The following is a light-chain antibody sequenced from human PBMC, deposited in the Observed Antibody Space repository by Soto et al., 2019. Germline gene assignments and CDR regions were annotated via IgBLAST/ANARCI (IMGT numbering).Light chain of an antibody. CDR1: SSDVGGYNY. J-gene: IGLJ1*01. V-gene: IGLV2-8*02. Sequence: QSELPHLRSESRSRGSPVPFTCTGTSSDVGGYNYVSWYQQHPGKAPKLMIYEVSKRPSGVPDRFSGSKSGNTASLTVSGLQAEDEADYYCRSVACSHYGFGAGTKVTVL. CDR3: RSVACSHYG. CDR2: EVS.